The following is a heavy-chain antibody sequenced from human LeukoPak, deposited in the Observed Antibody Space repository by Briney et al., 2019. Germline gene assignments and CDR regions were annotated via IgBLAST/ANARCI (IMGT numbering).Heavy chain of an antibody. Sequence: PGGSLRLSCAASGFTFSSYAMHWVRQAPGKGLEWVAVISYDGSNKYYADSVKGRFTITRDNSKNTLYLQMNSLRAEDTAVYYCARVPARRYSYGYDYWGQGTLVTVSS. D-gene: IGHD5-18*01. CDR3: ARVPARRYSYGYDY. J-gene: IGHJ4*02. CDR2: ISYDGSNK. V-gene: IGHV3-30-3*01. CDR1: GFTFSSYA.